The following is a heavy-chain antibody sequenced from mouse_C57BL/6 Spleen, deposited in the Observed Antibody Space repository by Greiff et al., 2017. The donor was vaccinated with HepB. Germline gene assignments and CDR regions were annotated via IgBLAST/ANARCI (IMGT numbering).Heavy chain of an antibody. CDR2: INPGSGGT. CDR3: ARQAYDSNYPLTGAFDY. D-gene: IGHD2-5*01. J-gene: IGHJ2*01. CDR1: GYAFTNYL. Sequence: QVQLQQSGAELVRPGTSVKVSCKASGYAFTNYLIEWVKQRPGQGLEWIGVINPGSGGTNYNEKFKGKATLTADKSSSTAYMQLSSLTSEDSAVYFCARQAYDSNYPLTGAFDYWGQGTTRTVSS. V-gene: IGHV1-54*01.